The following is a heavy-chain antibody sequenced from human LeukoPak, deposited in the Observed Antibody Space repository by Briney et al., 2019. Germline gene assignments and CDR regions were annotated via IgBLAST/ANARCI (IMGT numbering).Heavy chain of an antibody. CDR1: GGSISSSSYY. D-gene: IGHD3-10*01. J-gene: IGHJ4*02. V-gene: IGHV4-39*01. CDR2: IYYSGST. CDR3: ARVSRGSGSKAYYFDY. Sequence: SETLSLTCTVSGGSISSSSYYWGWIRQPPGKGLEWIGSIYYSGSTYYNPSLKSRVAISVDTSKNQFSLKLSSVTAADTAVYYCARVSRGSGSKAYYFDYWGQGTLVTVSS.